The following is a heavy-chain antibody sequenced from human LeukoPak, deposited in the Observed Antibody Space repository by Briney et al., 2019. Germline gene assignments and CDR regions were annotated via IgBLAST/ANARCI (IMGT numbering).Heavy chain of an antibody. D-gene: IGHD5-24*01. CDR1: GFIFSSYA. CDR3: AKPEVVLGEEWLQGFDY. V-gene: IGHV3-23*01. Sequence: GASLRLSCEASGFIFSSYAMSWVRQAPGKGLEWVSGISGSGTSTYYADSVKGRFTISRDNSKNTLYLQMNSLSPEDTAVYYCAKPEVVLGEEWLQGFDYWGQGTLVTASS. CDR2: ISGSGTST. J-gene: IGHJ4*02.